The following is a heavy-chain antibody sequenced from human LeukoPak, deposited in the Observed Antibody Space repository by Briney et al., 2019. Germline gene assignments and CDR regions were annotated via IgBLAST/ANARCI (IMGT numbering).Heavy chain of an antibody. CDR1: GFTFDDYA. J-gene: IGHJ4*02. V-gene: IGHV3-9*01. CDR2: ISWNSGSI. CDR3: AKDILRYFDSSFDF. Sequence: GGSLRLSCAASGFTFDDYAMHWVRQAPGKGLEWVSGISWNSGSIGYADSVRGRFTISRDNAKNSLYLQMNSLRAEDTALYYCAKDILRYFDSSFDFWGQGTLVTVSS. D-gene: IGHD3-9*01.